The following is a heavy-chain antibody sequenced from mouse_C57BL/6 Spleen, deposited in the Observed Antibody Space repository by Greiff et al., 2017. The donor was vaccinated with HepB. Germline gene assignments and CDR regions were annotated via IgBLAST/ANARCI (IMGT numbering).Heavy chain of an antibody. V-gene: IGHV1-64*01. J-gene: IGHJ2*01. CDR1: GYTFTSYW. Sequence: QVQLQQPGAELVKPGASVKLSCKASGYTFTSYWMHWVKQRPGQGLEWIGMIHPNSGSTNYNEKFKSKATLTVDKSSSTAYMQLSSLTSEDSAVYYCARPIYYGNYLYYFDYWGQGTTLTVSS. D-gene: IGHD2-1*01. CDR2: IHPNSGST. CDR3: ARPIYYGNYLYYFDY.